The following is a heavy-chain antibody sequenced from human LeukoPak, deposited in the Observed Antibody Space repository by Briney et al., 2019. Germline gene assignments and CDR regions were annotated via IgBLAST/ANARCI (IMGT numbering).Heavy chain of an antibody. V-gene: IGHV4-59*01. J-gene: IGHJ5*02. Sequence: SETLSLTCTVSGGSIRSYYWSWIRQPPGKGLEWIGYIYYSGSTNYNPSLKSRVTISVDTSKNQFSLKLSSVTAADTAVYYCARIENHWFDPWGQGTLVTVSS. CDR2: IYYSGST. CDR1: GGSIRSYY. CDR3: ARIENHWFDP.